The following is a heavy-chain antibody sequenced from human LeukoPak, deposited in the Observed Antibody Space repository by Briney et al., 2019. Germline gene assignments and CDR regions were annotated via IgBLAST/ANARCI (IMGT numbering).Heavy chain of an antibody. CDR2: IIPIFGTA. V-gene: IGHV1-69*06. Sequence: GASVKVSCKASGYTFTGYYMHWVRQAPGQGLEWMGGIIPIFGTANYAQKFQGRVTITADKSTSTAYMELSSLRSEDTAVYYCTYSGSFGSTFDYWGQGTLVTVSS. CDR1: GYTFTGYY. D-gene: IGHD1-26*01. J-gene: IGHJ4*02. CDR3: TYSGSFGSTFDY.